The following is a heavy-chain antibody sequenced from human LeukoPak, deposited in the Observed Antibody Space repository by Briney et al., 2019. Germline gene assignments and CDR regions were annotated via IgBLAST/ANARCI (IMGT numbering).Heavy chain of an antibody. CDR1: GGSISSYY. CDR2: IYYSGST. CDR3: ARGRTRTRFDY. J-gene: IGHJ4*02. V-gene: IGHV4-59*08. Sequence: SETLPLTCTVSGGSISSYYWSWIRQPPGKGLEWIGYIYYSGSTNYNPSLKSRVTISVDTSKNQFSLKLSSVTAADTAVYYCARGRTRTRFDYWGQGTLVTVSS. D-gene: IGHD1-7*01.